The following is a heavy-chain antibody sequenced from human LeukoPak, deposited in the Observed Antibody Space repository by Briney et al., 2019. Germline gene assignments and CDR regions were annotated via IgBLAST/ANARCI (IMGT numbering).Heavy chain of an antibody. CDR3: ARDPSGSYFYYFDY. CDR1: GFTFSSYA. Sequence: GRSLRLSCAASGFTFSSYAMHWVRQAPGKGLEWVAVISYDGSNKYYADSVKGRFTISRDNSKNTLYLQMNSLRAEDTAVYYCARDPSGSYFYYFDYWGQGTLVTVSS. D-gene: IGHD1-26*01. J-gene: IGHJ4*02. CDR2: ISYDGSNK. V-gene: IGHV3-30-3*01.